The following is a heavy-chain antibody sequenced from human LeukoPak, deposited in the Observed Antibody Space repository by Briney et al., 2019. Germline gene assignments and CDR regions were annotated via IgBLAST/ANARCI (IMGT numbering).Heavy chain of an antibody. J-gene: IGHJ4*02. CDR1: GYTLTELS. V-gene: IGHV1-46*01. Sequence: GASVKVSCKVSGYTLTELSMHWVRQAPGQGLEWMGIINPSGGSTSYAQKFQGRVTMTRDTSTSTVYMELSSLRSEDTAVYYCARGGYYYDSSGLPEYWGQGTLVTVSS. CDR3: ARGGYYYDSSGLPEY. CDR2: INPSGGST. D-gene: IGHD3-22*01.